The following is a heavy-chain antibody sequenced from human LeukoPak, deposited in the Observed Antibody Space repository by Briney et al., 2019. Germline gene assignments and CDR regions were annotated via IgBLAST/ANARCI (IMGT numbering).Heavy chain of an antibody. J-gene: IGHJ4*02. CDR2: IYYSGST. CDR3: ARGVALWAQN. Sequence: PETLSLTCTVSGGSISSYYWSWIRQPPGKGLEWIGYIYYSGSTNYNPSLKSRVTISVDTSKNQFSLKLSSVTAADTAVYYCARGVALWAQNWGQGTLVAVSS. D-gene: IGHD5-18*01. V-gene: IGHV4-59*01. CDR1: GGSISSYY.